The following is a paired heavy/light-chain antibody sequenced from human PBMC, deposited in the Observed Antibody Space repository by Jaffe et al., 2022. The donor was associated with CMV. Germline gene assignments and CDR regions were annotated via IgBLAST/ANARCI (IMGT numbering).Heavy chain of an antibody. CDR1: GFTFDDYT. J-gene: IGHJ6*02. CDR2: ISWDGGST. D-gene: IGHD3-16*01. Sequence: EVQLVESGGVVVQPGGSLRLSCAASGFTFDDYTMHWVRQAPGKGLEWVSLISWDGGSTYYADSVKGRFTISRDNSKNSLYLQMNSLRTEDTALYYCAKDRDSIKRHDYVWGSPPLWYYYYGMDVWGQGTTVTVSS. V-gene: IGHV3-43*01. CDR3: AKDRDSIKRHDYVWGSPPLWYYYYGMDV.
Light chain of an antibody. Sequence: QSVLTQPPSASGTPGQRVTISCSGSSSNIGSNTVNWYQQLPGTAPKLLIYSNNQRPSGVPDRFSGSKSGTSASLAISGLQSEDEADYYCAAWDDSLNGLYVFGTGTKVTVL. CDR2: SNN. V-gene: IGLV1-44*01. J-gene: IGLJ1*01. CDR1: SSNIGSNT. CDR3: AAWDDSLNGLYV.